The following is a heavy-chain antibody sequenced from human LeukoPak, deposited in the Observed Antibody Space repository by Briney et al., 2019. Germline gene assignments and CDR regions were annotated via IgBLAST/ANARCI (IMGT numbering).Heavy chain of an antibody. V-gene: IGHV4-39*07. CDR2: IYYSGST. CDR1: GGSISSSNFY. J-gene: IGHJ3*02. Sequence: SETLSLTCTVSGGSISSSNFYWGWIRQPPGKGLEWIGSIYYSGSTYYNPSLKSRVTISVDTSKNQFSLKLSSVTAADTAVYYCACLTTADAFDIRGQGTMVTVSS. D-gene: IGHD3-22*01. CDR3: ACLTTADAFDI.